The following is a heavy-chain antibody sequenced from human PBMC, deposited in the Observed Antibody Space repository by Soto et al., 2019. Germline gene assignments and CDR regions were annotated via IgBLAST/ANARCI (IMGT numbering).Heavy chain of an antibody. CDR1: GGTFSSYA. Sequence: QVQLVQSGAEVKKPGSSVKVSCKASGGTFSSYAISWVRQAPGQGLEWMGGIIPIFGTANYAQKFQGRVPITADEYTSTAYRELSSLRSEDTAVYYCARDRGRMVRGVITVGMDVWGQGTTVTVSS. CDR3: ARDRGRMVRGVITVGMDV. CDR2: IIPIFGTA. D-gene: IGHD3-10*01. J-gene: IGHJ6*02. V-gene: IGHV1-69*01.